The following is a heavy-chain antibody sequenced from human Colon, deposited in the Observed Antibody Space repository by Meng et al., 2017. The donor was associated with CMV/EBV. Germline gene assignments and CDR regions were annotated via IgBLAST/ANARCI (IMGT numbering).Heavy chain of an antibody. J-gene: IGHJ4*02. CDR1: GGSPMGTY. V-gene: IGHV4-34*01. D-gene: IGHD3-3*01. CDR3: AREAGPFFGVIVYDS. Sequence: QVELPQWGAGLFKTPEPLSRPCGVSGGSPMGTYWTWIRPSPGKGLEWIGEINQSGSTDYNPSLKSRVTVSVDTSKNQFSLRVTSVTAADSALYYCAREAGPFFGVIVYDSWGQGTLVTVSS. CDR2: INQSGST.